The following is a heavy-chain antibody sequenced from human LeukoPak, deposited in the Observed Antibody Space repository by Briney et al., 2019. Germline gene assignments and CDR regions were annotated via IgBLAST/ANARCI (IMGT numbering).Heavy chain of an antibody. CDR1: GFTFSSYS. CDR3: ARVRGGRSWYYYGMDV. D-gene: IGHD3-16*01. J-gene: IGHJ6*02. CDR2: ISYDGDNE. Sequence: LTGGSLRLSCAASGFTFSSYSMNWVRQAPGKGLEWVAVISYDGDNEYYADSVKGQFTISRDNSKDRLYLQMNSLRPEDTAMYYCARVRGGRSWYYYGMDVWGRGTTVTVSS. V-gene: IGHV3-30*13.